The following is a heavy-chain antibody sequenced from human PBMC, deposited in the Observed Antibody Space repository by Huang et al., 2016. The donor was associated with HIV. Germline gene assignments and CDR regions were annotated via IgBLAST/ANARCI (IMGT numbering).Heavy chain of an antibody. CDR3: ARQGGDCTSISCYLSWFDP. Sequence: QLQLQESGPGLVQPSQNLSLPCTVFGGSVSSRNYYWAWIRPTPGKGLEWIGRIHHSGTAYYNRSLKSRVSMSVDKPKNQSSLEVTSATAADSAIYYCARQGGDCTSISCYLSWFDPWGQGTLVTVSS. J-gene: IGHJ5*02. CDR2: IHHSGTA. V-gene: IGHV4-39*01. D-gene: IGHD2-2*01. CDR1: GGSVSSRNYY.